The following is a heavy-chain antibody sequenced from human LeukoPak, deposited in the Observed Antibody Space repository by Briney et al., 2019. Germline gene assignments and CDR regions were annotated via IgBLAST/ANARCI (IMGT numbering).Heavy chain of an antibody. CDR1: GGSISSNYY. D-gene: IGHD1-26*01. V-gene: IGHV4-39*07. Sequence: SETLSLTCTVSGGSISSNYYWGWIRQPPGKGLEWIASISYSGSTYYNASVKSRVTISRDTSKNQFSLSLNSVTAADTAVYYCVRVKSGSISDSWGQGTLVTVSS. J-gene: IGHJ4*02. CDR2: ISYSGST. CDR3: VRVKSGSISDS.